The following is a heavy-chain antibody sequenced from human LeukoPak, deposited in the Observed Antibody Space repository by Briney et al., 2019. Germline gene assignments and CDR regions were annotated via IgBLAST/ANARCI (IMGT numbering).Heavy chain of an antibody. D-gene: IGHD2-2*01. CDR3: ARVGVGMYHFDH. CDR2: INSDGSST. J-gene: IGHJ4*02. CDR1: GFTFSSYW. Sequence: QTGGSLRLSCAASGFTFSSYWMHWVRQAPGKGLVWVSRINSDGSSTSYADSVEGRFTISRDNAKNTLYLQMSSLRAEDTAVYYCARVGVGMYHFDHWGQGTLVTVSS. V-gene: IGHV3-74*01.